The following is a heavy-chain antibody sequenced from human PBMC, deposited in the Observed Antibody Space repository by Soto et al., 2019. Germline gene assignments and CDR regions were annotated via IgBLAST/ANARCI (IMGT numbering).Heavy chain of an antibody. Sequence: QVQLVESGGGVVQPGKSLSLSCVASGFTFSSYGMHWVRQAPGKGLEWVALISYDGSQKYFGVSVKGRFTISRDNSKNTLYLEMNSLRGDDTALYYCVKEMAGSYYSAYHFDYWGQGTQVTFSS. CDR1: GFTFSSYG. J-gene: IGHJ4*02. V-gene: IGHV3-30*18. CDR2: ISYDGSQK. D-gene: IGHD1-26*01. CDR3: VKEMAGSYYSAYHFDY.